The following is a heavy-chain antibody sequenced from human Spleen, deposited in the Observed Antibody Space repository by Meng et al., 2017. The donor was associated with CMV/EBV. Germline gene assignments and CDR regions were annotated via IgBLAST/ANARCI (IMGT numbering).Heavy chain of an antibody. V-gene: IGHV3-43*01. CDR1: GFTFDDYT. D-gene: IGHD3-10*01. Sequence: GESLKISCAASGFTFDDYTMHWVRQAPGKGLEWVSLISWDGGSTYYADSVKGRFTISRDNSKNSLYLQMNSLRTEDTALYYCAKGDRSMVRGVIITFYYGMDVWGQGTTVTVSS. CDR2: ISWDGGST. J-gene: IGHJ6*02. CDR3: AKGDRSMVRGVIITFYYGMDV.